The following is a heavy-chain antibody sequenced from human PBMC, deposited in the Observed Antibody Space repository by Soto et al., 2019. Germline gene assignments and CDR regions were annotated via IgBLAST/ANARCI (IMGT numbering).Heavy chain of an antibody. Sequence: GGSLRLSCSVSGITFRNYAMHWVRQAPGRGLEYVSGITSDGDNTWHADSVKDRFTISRDNSENTLFLQMDNLRVEDSAVYYCAKEAEENENVPIPGDNWGQGTPVTVSS. CDR3: AKEAEENENVPIPGDN. J-gene: IGHJ4*02. CDR1: GITFRNYA. CDR2: ITSDGDNT. V-gene: IGHV3-64*04. D-gene: IGHD1-1*01.